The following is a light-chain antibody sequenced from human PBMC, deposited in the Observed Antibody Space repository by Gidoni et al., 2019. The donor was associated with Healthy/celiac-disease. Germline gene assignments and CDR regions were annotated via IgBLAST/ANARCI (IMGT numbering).Light chain of an antibody. CDR2: DAS. Sequence: EIVLTQSPGTLSLSPGERATLSCRASQSVINNYLAWYQQKPGQAPRLVIYDASNRATGIPDRFSGSGSGPDFTLTISRLEPEDFAVYYCQQSGSSPYTFGQGSKLEIK. V-gene: IGKV3-20*01. CDR3: QQSGSSPYT. CDR1: QSVINNY. J-gene: IGKJ2*01.